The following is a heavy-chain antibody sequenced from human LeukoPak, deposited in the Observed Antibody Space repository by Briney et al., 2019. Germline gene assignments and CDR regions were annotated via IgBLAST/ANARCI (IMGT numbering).Heavy chain of an antibody. CDR3: ARASIAAAGELSY. CDR1: GYTFTDNY. V-gene: IGHV1-2*02. D-gene: IGHD6-13*01. Sequence: ASVKVSCKASGYTFTDNYIHWVRQAPGQALEWLGLIKPNSGGTNYAQKFQGRVTITRNTSISTAYMELSSLRSEDTAVYYCARASIAAAGELSYWGQGTLVTVSS. CDR2: IKPNSGGT. J-gene: IGHJ4*02.